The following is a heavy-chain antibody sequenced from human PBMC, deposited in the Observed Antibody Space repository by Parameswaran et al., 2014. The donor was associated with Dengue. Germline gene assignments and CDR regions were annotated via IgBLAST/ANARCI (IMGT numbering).Heavy chain of an antibody. Sequence: RWIRQPPGKGLEWVANIKQDGSEKYYVDSVKGRFTISRDNAKNSLYLQMNSLRAEDTAVYYCARDYYSWGQGTLVTVSS. CDR3: ARDYYS. J-gene: IGHJ4*02. CDR2: IKQDGSEK. D-gene: IGHD3-10*01. V-gene: IGHV3-7*01.